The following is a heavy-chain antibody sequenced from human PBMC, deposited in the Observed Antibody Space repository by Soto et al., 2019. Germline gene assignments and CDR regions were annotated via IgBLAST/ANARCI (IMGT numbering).Heavy chain of an antibody. CDR1: GFTFSSYG. CDR3: AKQWGGRLEWLLNWFDP. V-gene: IGHV3-30*18. J-gene: IGHJ5*02. CDR2: ISYDGSNK. D-gene: IGHD3-3*01. Sequence: ESGGGVVQPGRSLRLSCAASGFTFSSYGMHWVRQAPGKGLEWVAVISYDGSNKYYADSVKGRFTISRDNSKNTLYLQMNSLRAEDTAVYYCAKQWGGRLEWLLNWFDPWGQGTLVTVSS.